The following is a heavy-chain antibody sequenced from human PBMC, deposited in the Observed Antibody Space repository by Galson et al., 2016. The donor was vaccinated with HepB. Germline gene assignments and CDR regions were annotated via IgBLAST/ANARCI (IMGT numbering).Heavy chain of an antibody. Sequence: SLRLSCAASGFTFSNYAMHWVRQAPGKGLDWVAVISYNGNYTYYADSLKGRFTISSDNSKNTLSLQMNSLRPDDTAVYYCARDMAKFDCWGQGTLVTVSS. D-gene: IGHD3-10*01. CDR2: ISYNGNYT. V-gene: IGHV3-30*04. CDR1: GFTFSNYA. J-gene: IGHJ4*02. CDR3: ARDMAKFDC.